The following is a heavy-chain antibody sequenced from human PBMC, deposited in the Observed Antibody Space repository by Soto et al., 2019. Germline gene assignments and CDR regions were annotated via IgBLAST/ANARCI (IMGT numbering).Heavy chain of an antibody. CDR2: ISGSGGST. CDR1: GFTFSSYA. V-gene: IGHV3-23*01. D-gene: IGHD4-17*01. Sequence: GSLRLSCAASGFTFSSYAMSWVRQAPGKGLEWVSAISGSGGSTYYADSVKGRFTISRDNSKNTLYLQMNSLRAEDTALYYCAKDRIYGDNNWFDSWGQGTLVTVSS. CDR3: AKDRIYGDNNWFDS. J-gene: IGHJ5*01.